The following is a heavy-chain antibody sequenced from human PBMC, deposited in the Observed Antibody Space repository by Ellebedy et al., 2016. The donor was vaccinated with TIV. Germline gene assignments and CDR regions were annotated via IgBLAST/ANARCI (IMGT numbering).Heavy chain of an antibody. J-gene: IGHJ4*02. CDR1: GDSISSSS. V-gene: IGHV3-7*01. CDR3: ARHTDYALDY. D-gene: IGHD4-17*01. Sequence: PSETLSLTCTVSGDSISSSSWYWAWVRQAPGKGLECVANIKQDGSEKSYVDSVKGRFTISRDNAKNSLHLQMTGLRAEDTAVYYCARHTDYALDYWGQGALVTVSS. CDR2: IKQDGSEK.